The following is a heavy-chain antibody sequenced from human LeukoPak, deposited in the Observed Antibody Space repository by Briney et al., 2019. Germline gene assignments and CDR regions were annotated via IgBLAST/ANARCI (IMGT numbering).Heavy chain of an antibody. D-gene: IGHD4-17*01. Sequence: SETLSLTCTVSGGSISGFYWSWLRQPPGNELEWIAYTHISGNSGYNPFLQSRVTISLDTSKNQFSLRLTSVTAADTAVYYCARHTQYGDYNPLNMWGQGTLVTVSA. CDR1: GGSISGFY. J-gene: IGHJ3*02. V-gene: IGHV4-4*09. CDR2: THISGNS. CDR3: ARHTQYGDYNPLNM.